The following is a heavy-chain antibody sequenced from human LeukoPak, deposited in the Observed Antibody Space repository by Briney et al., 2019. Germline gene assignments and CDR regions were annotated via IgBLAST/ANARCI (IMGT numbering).Heavy chain of an antibody. CDR3: ARDRGAYSVVPYYFDY. V-gene: IGHV3-30-3*01. D-gene: IGHD4-23*01. Sequence: GRSLRLSCAASGFTFSSYAMHWVRQAPGKGLEWVAVISYDGSNKYYADSVKGRFTISRDNSKNTLYLQMNSLRAEDTAVYYCARDRGAYSVVPYYFDYWGQGTLVTVSS. CDR1: GFTFSSYA. CDR2: ISYDGSNK. J-gene: IGHJ4*02.